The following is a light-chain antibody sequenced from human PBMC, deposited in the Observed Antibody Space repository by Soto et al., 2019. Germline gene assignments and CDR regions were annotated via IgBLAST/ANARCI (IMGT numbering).Light chain of an antibody. J-gene: IGKJ4*01. CDR1: QSVGSH. CDR2: DAS. Sequence: ETVLTQSPATLSLSPGERATLSCRASQSVGSHLAWYQQKPGQAPRLLIHDASSRATGIPPRFSGSGSGTDFTLTINSLEPEDFAVYYCQQRANWPLTFGGGTKVDIK. CDR3: QQRANWPLT. V-gene: IGKV3-11*01.